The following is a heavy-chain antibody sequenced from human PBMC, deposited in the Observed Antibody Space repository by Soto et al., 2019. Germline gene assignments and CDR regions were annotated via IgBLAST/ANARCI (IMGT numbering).Heavy chain of an antibody. J-gene: IGHJ4*02. Sequence: QITLKESGPTVVKPTETLTLTCTFSGFTLTTSGVGVGWVRQSPGKAPEWLALIYWDDDKSYSKSLKSRLTITKVTSKNQVVLTMANVDPADTATYYCAHRVLRTVFGLVTTTAIYFDFWGQGTPVVVSS. CDR2: IYWDDDK. V-gene: IGHV2-5*02. CDR1: GFTLTTSGVG. D-gene: IGHD3-3*01. CDR3: AHRVLRTVFGLVTTTAIYFDF.